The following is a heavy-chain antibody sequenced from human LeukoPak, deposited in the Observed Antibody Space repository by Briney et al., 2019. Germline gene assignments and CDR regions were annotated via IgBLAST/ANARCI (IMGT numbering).Heavy chain of an antibody. CDR3: ARDGSGYSLYYYMDV. CDR2: INPNSGGT. V-gene: IGHV1-2*02. D-gene: IGHD3-3*01. CDR1: GYTFTGYY. J-gene: IGHJ6*03. Sequence: ASVKVSCKASGYTFTGYYMHWVRQAPGQGLEWMGWINPNSGGTNYAQKFQGRVTMTRDTSISTAYMELSRLRSDDTAVYYCARDGSGYSLYYYMDVWGKGTTVTVSS.